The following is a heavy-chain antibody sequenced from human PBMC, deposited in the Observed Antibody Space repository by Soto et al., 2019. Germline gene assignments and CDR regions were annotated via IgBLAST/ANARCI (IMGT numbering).Heavy chain of an antibody. CDR2: FSLSGTT. CDR1: GASITGSFF. V-gene: IGHV4-4*07. CDR3: ARGTMLRGPGYYYAMDI. D-gene: IGHD3-10*01. Sequence: SETLSLTCTVSGASITGSFFWSWIRQPAGKGLEWIGRFSLSGTTNYNPSLRSRVIISVDTSKNQFSLNLTAVTAADTAVYYCARGTMLRGPGYYYAMDIWGQGTTVTVSS. J-gene: IGHJ6*02.